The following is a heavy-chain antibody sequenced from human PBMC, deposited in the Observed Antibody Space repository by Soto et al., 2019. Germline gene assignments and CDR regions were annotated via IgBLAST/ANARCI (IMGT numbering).Heavy chain of an antibody. Sequence: QVQLVQSGAEVKNPWASVKVSCKASGYTFTRYGIGWARQAPGQGLEWMGWINTYNGTTNYAQNVQGRVTMTTDTSTSTAYMELRSLRSNDTAIYYCAMVDVYVTPSPQDVWGQGTTVIVSS. CDR2: INTYNGTT. D-gene: IGHD3-16*01. V-gene: IGHV1-18*01. J-gene: IGHJ6*02. CDR1: GYTFTRYG. CDR3: AMVDVYVTPSPQDV.